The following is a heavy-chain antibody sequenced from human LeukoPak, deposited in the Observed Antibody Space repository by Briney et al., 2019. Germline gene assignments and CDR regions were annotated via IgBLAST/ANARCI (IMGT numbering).Heavy chain of an antibody. CDR3: ARDKSAGADTGSSFYY. D-gene: IGHD3-10*01. CDR2: IKQDGSEK. J-gene: IGHJ4*02. Sequence: GGSLRLSCAASGFTFSNYWMTWVRQAPGKGLEWVASIKQDGSEKYYVDSVKGRFTFSRDNAKNSLYLQMNSLRAEDTAVYYCARDKSAGADTGSSFYYWGQGALVTVSS. CDR1: GFTFSNYW. V-gene: IGHV3-7*03.